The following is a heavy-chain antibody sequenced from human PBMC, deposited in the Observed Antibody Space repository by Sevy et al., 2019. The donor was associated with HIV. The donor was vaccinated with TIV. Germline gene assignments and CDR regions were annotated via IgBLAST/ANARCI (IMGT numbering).Heavy chain of an antibody. CDR3: ARELVATIRDYYYYYGMDV. V-gene: IGHV1-8*01. CDR1: GYTFTSYD. J-gene: IGHJ6*02. Sequence: ASVKVSCKASGYTFTSYDINWVRQATGQGLEWMGWMNPNSGNTGYAQKFQGRVTMTRNTSISTAYMGLSSLRSEETAVYYWARELVATIRDYYYYYGMDVWGQGTTVTVSS. CDR2: MNPNSGNT. D-gene: IGHD5-12*01.